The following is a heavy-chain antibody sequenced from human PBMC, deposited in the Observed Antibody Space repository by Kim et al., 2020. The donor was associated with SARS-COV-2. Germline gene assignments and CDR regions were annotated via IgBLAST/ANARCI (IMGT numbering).Heavy chain of an antibody. J-gene: IGHJ5*02. CDR2: IYYSGST. CDR1: GGSISSSSYY. D-gene: IGHD2-2*01. V-gene: IGHV4-39*01. Sequence: SETLSLTCTVSGGSISSSSYYWGWIRQPPGKGLEWIGSIYYSGSTYYNPSLKSRVTISVDMSKNQFSLKLSSVTAADTAVYYCARQHLDIVVVPAAMHPPLERGNWFDPWGQGTLVTVSS. CDR3: ARQHLDIVVVPAAMHPPLERGNWFDP.